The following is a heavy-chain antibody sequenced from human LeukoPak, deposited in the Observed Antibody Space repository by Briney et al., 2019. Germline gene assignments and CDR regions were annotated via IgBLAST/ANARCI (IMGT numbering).Heavy chain of an antibody. CDR2: IYYSGST. Sequence: SETLSLTCTVSGGSLSSYYWSWIRQPPGKGLEWIGYIYYSGSTNYNPSLTSRVTISVDTSKNQFSLKLSSVSAAYTAVYYCASFPYYDSSGYHGYYFDYWGQGTLVTVSS. V-gene: IGHV4-59*01. J-gene: IGHJ4*02. CDR1: GGSLSSYY. D-gene: IGHD3-22*01. CDR3: ASFPYYDSSGYHGYYFDY.